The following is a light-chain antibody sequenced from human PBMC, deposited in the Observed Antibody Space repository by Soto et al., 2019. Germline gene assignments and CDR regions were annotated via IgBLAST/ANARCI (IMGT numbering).Light chain of an antibody. CDR1: SSNIGTSS. Sequence: QSVLTQPHSASGTPGQRVTISCSGSSSNIGTSSVHWFQQLPGTAPKLLISTTNQRPSGVPERFSGSKSVTSASLAISGLQSEDEADYYCAAWDDSLNGHVFGTGTQLTVL. J-gene: IGLJ1*01. V-gene: IGLV1-44*01. CDR3: AAWDDSLNGHV. CDR2: TTN.